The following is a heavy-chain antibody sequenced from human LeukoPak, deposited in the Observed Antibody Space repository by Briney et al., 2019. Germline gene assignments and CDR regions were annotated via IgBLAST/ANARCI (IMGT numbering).Heavy chain of an antibody. J-gene: IGHJ5*02. D-gene: IGHD1-26*01. V-gene: IGHV1-69*04. CDR1: GGTFSSYA. CDR2: IIPILGIA. Sequence: SVKVSCKASGGTFSSYAISWVRQAPGQGLEWMGRIIPILGIANYAQKFQGRVTITADKSTSTAYMELSSLRSEDTAVYYCARGEVGAIPNWFDPWGQGTLVTVSS. CDR3: ARGEVGAIPNWFDP.